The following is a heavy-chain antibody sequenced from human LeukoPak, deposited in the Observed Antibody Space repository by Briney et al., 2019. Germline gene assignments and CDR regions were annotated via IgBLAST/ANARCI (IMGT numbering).Heavy chain of an antibody. CDR3: ARAGRYYYYYGMDV. V-gene: IGHV4-61*02. CDR2: IYTSGST. CDR1: GGSISSGSYY. J-gene: IGHJ6*02. Sequence: SETLSLTCTVSGGSISSGSYYWSWIRQPAGKGLEWIGRIYTSGSTNYNPSLKSRVTISVDMSKNQFSLKLSSVTAADTAVYYCARAGRYYYYYGMDVWGQGTTVTVSS.